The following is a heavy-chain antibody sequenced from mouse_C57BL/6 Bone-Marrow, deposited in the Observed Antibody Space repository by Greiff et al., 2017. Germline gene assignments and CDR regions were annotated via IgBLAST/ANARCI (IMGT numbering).Heavy chain of an antibody. D-gene: IGHD3-3*01. CDR1: GFTFNTYA. CDR2: IRSKSSKYAT. J-gene: IGHJ3*01. V-gene: IGHV10-3*01. CDR3: VRGRDGAY. Sequence: EVQRVESGGGLVQPKGSLKLSCAASGFTFNTYAMHWVRQAPGKGLEWVARIRSKSSKYATYYADSVKDRFTISRDDSQSMLYLQMNNLKTEDTAMYYCVRGRDGAYWGQGTLVTVSA.